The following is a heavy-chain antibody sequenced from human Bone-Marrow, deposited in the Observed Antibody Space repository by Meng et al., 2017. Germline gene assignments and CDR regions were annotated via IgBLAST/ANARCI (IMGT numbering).Heavy chain of an antibody. CDR2: VSSGGNTL. J-gene: IGHJ6*02. Sequence: GGSLRLSCAASGFTFSRHEMTWVRQAPGKGLEWVSYVSSGGNTLYYADSVKGRFTISRDNSKNTLYLQMNSLRAEDTAVYYCARGSDNYYYYGMDVWGQGTTVTVSS. V-gene: IGHV3-48*03. CDR3: ARGSDNYYYYGMDV. CDR1: GFTFSRHE.